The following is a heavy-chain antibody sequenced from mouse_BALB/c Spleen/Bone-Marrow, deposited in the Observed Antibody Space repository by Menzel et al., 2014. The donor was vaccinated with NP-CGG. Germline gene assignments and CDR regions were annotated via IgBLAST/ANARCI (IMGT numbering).Heavy chain of an antibody. CDR3: ARHKLGRWYVDV. V-gene: IGHV5-12-1*01. CDR2: ISSGGGST. CDR1: GFTFSSYA. Sequence: EVQGVESGGGLVKPGGSPKLSCAASGFTFSSYAMSWVRQSPEKRLEWVAYISSGGGSTYYPDIVKGRFTISRDNAKNTLYLQMSRLKSEDTAMYYCARHKLGRWYVDVWGAGTTVTVSS. D-gene: IGHD4-1*01. J-gene: IGHJ1*01.